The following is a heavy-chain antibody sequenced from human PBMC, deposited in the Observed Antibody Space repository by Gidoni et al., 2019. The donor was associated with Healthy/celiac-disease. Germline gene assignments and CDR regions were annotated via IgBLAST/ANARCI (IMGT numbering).Heavy chain of an antibody. V-gene: IGHV4-34*01. D-gene: IGHD3-3*01. Sequence: QVQLQQWGAGLLKPSETLSLTCAVYGGSLSGYYWRWIRQPPGKGLEWIGEINHSGSTNYNPSLKSRVTISVDTSKNQFSLKLSSVTAADTAVYYCARVRGVRKVFGVVSVLDYWGQGTLVTVSS. CDR3: ARVRGVRKVFGVVSVLDY. J-gene: IGHJ4*02. CDR2: INHSGST. CDR1: GGSLSGYY.